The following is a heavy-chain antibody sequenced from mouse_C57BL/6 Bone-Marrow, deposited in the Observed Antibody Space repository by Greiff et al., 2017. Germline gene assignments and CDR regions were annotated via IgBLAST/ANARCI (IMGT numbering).Heavy chain of an antibody. Sequence: EVQRVESGGGLVKPGGSLKLSCATSGFTFSDYGMHWVRQAPEKGLEWVAYISSGSSTSYYADPVKGRFTIARDNAKNTLFLQMTSLRSEDTAMYYWAGLFAYWGQGTLVTVSA. V-gene: IGHV5-17*01. J-gene: IGHJ3*01. CDR3: AGLFAY. CDR1: GFTFSDYG. CDR2: ISSGSSTS.